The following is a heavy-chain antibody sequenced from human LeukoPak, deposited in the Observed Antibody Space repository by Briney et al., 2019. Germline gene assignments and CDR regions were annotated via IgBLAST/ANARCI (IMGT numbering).Heavy chain of an antibody. CDR3: AREREGDFDY. D-gene: IGHD5-24*01. J-gene: IGHJ4*02. Sequence: PSETLSLTCTVSGGSISSYYWSWIRQPPGKGLEWIGYIYYSGSTNYNPSLKSRVTISVDTSKNQFSLELSSVTAADTAVYYCAREREGDFDYWGQGTLVTVSS. V-gene: IGHV4-59*01. CDR1: GGSISSYY. CDR2: IYYSGST.